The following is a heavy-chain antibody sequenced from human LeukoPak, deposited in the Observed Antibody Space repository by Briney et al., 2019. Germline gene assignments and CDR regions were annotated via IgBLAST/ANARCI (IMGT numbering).Heavy chain of an antibody. CDR3: AKLAVAGIVKKPFFDY. V-gene: IGHV3-23*01. D-gene: IGHD6-19*01. J-gene: IGHJ4*02. CDR1: GFTFSSYA. CDR2: ISGSGGST. Sequence: PGGSLRLSCAASGFTFSSYAMSWVRQAPGKGLGWVSAISGSGGSTYYADSVKGRFTISRDNSKNTLYLQMNSLRAEDTAVYYCAKLAVAGIVKKPFFDYWGQGTLVTVSS.